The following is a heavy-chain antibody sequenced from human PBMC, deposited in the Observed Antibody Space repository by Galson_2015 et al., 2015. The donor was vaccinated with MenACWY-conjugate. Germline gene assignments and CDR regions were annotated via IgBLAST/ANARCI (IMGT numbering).Heavy chain of an antibody. J-gene: IGHJ3*02. CDR1: GFTVRSNY. D-gene: IGHD1-26*01. CDR3: ARVIISGSYLDI. V-gene: IGHV3-53*01. CDR2: IYSGGST. Sequence: SLSCAASGFTVRSNYMRWVRQAPGKGLAWVSVIYSGGSTYYADSVKGRFTISRDNSKNTLYLQMNSLRAEDTAVYYCARVIISGSYLDIWGQGTMFPVSS.